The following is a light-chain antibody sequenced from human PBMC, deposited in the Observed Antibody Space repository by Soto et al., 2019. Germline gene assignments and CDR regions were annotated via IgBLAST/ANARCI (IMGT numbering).Light chain of an antibody. CDR2: GAS. V-gene: IGKV3-15*01. CDR1: QSVNSN. J-gene: IGKJ1*01. CDR3: QQYKNWPLT. Sequence: EVVMTQSPATLSVSPGERATLSYRASQSVNSNLAWYQQKPGQAPRLLIYGASSRATVIPARFSGSGSGTDFTLTISSLQSEDFAIYFCQQYKNWPLTFGQGTKVEIK.